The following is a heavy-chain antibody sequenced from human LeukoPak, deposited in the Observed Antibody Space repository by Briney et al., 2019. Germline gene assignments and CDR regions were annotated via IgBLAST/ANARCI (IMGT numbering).Heavy chain of an antibody. CDR2: ISYDGSNK. V-gene: IGHV3-30*18. CDR3: AKDRVRIQLWLPRNYFDY. Sequence: GRSLRLSCAASGFTFSSYGMHWVRQAPDKGLEWVAVISYDGSNKYYADSVKGRFTISRDNSKNTLYLQMNSLRAEDTAVYYCAKDRVRIQLWLPRNYFDYWGQGTLVTVSS. D-gene: IGHD5-18*01. CDR1: GFTFSSYG. J-gene: IGHJ4*02.